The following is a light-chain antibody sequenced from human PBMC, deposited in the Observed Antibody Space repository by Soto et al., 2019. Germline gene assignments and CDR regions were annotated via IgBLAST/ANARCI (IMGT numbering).Light chain of an antibody. CDR3: QQYNSYPLT. V-gene: IGKV1-5*01. J-gene: IGKJ4*01. Sequence: DIQMTQSPSTLSASVGDRVTITCRASQSISSWLAWYQQKPGKAPKLLIYDASSLESGVPSRFSGSGSGTEFTLTIRSLQTDDFATCYCQQYNSYPLTFGRGTKVEIK. CDR1: QSISSW. CDR2: DAS.